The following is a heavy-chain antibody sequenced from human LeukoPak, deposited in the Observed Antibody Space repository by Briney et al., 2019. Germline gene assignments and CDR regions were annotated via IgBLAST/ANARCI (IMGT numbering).Heavy chain of an antibody. Sequence: SGTLSLTCGVSGGSISSTNWWTWVRQPPGEGLEWIGEVELSGRTNYNPSLESRVTISVDMSANHISLKLTSVIAADTAVYYCARDADSSGWCDYWGQGTLVTVSS. CDR1: GGSISSTNW. CDR2: VELSGRT. D-gene: IGHD6-19*01. J-gene: IGHJ4*02. V-gene: IGHV4-4*02. CDR3: ARDADSSGWCDY.